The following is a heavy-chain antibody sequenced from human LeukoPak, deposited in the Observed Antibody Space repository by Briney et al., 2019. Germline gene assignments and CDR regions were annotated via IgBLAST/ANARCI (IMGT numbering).Heavy chain of an antibody. CDR3: ARVISYYDFWSGCCDY. Sequence: GESLKISCKGSGYSFTSYWIGWVRQMPGKGLEWMGIIYPGDSDTRYSPSFQGQVTISADKSISTAYLQWSSLKASDTAMYYCARVISYYDFWSGCCDYWGQGTLVTVSS. J-gene: IGHJ4*02. CDR1: GYSFTSYW. CDR2: IYPGDSDT. D-gene: IGHD3-3*01. V-gene: IGHV5-51*01.